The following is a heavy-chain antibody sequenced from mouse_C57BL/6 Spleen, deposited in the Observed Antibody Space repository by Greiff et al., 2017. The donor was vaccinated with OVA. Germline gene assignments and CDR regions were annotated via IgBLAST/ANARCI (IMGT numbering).Heavy chain of an antibody. J-gene: IGHJ4*01. CDR3: ARGCSNPLFSMDY. V-gene: IGHV5-17*01. CDR1: GFTFSGYG. D-gene: IGHD2-5*01. CDR2: ISSGSSTI. Sequence: EVQVVESGGGLVKPGGSLKLSCAASGFTFSGYGMHWVRQAPEQGLEWVAYISSGSSTIYYADPVKGRFTISRDNAKNTLFLQMASRRSEYTAMYDCARGCSNPLFSMDYWGQGTSVTVSS.